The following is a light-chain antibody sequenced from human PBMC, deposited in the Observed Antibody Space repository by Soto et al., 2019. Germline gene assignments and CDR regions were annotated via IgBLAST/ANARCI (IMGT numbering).Light chain of an antibody. J-gene: IGKJ1*01. V-gene: IGKV3-20*01. CDR2: GAS. CDR3: QQDGGSPGT. Sequence: EIVMTHSPGTLSVSPGHKAPLSCRASQSVRSHLAWYQQTPGQAPGLLIYGASSRATGTPDRFSGSGSGTDFTLTISRLEPEDFAVYYCQQDGGSPGTFGQGTKVDI. CDR1: QSVRSH.